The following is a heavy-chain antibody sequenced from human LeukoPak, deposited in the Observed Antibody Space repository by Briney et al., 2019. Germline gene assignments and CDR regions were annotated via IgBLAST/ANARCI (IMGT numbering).Heavy chain of an antibody. CDR3: ARGPFSSLRAFDI. D-gene: IGHD3-10*01. Sequence: SETLSLTCAVYGGSFSGYYWSWIRQPPGKGLEWIGEINHSGSTNYNPSLKSRVTISVDTSKNQFSLKLSSVTAADTAVYYCARGPFSSLRAFDIWGQGTMVTVSS. CDR2: INHSGST. V-gene: IGHV4-34*01. CDR1: GGSFSGYY. J-gene: IGHJ3*02.